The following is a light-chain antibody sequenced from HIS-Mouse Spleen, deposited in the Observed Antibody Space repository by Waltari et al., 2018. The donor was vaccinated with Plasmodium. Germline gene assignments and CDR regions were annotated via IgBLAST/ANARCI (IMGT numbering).Light chain of an antibody. CDR3: YSAADNNLV. V-gene: IGLV3-27*01. Sequence: SYELTQPSSVSVSPGQTARITCAGDVLAKKYARWFQQKPGQAPGLGIYKDRERPAGIPERFSGSSSGTTVTLTSSGAQVEDEADYYCYSAADNNLVFGGGTKLTVL. CDR1: VLAKKY. J-gene: IGLJ3*02. CDR2: KDR.